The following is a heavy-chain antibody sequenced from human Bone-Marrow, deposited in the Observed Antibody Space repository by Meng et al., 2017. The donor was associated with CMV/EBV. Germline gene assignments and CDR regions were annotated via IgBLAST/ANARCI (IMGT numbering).Heavy chain of an antibody. V-gene: IGHV3-7*01. CDR1: GFTFSSYW. J-gene: IGHJ6*02. Sequence: GESLKISCAASGFTFSSYWMSWVRQAPGKGLEWVANIKQDGSEKYYVDSVKGRFTISRDNAKNSLYLQMNSLRAEDTAAYYCARENNYYYYYGMDVWGQGTTVTFSS. CDR3: ARENNYYYYYGMDV. CDR2: IKQDGSEK. D-gene: IGHD2/OR15-2a*01.